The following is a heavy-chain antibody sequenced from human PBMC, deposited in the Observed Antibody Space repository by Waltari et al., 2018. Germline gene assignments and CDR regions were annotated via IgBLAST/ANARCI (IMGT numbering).Heavy chain of an antibody. V-gene: IGHV1-69*01. J-gene: IGHJ4*02. D-gene: IGHD3-3*01. Sequence: PGSSVKVSCKASGGTFSSYAISWVRQAPGQGLEWMGGIIPIFGTANYAQKFQGRVTITADESTSTAYMELSSLRSEDTAVYYCARGLPSYDFWSGYRDYWGQGTLVTVSS. CDR3: ARGLPSYDFWSGYRDY. CDR2: IIPIFGTA. CDR1: GGTFSSYA.